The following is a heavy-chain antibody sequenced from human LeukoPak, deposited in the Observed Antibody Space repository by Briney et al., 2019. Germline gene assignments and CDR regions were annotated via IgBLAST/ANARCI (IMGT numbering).Heavy chain of an antibody. CDR1: GYTFTSYG. CDR3: ARGRDSSGYYYYTKLGFDY. J-gene: IGHJ4*02. V-gene: IGHV1-18*01. Sequence: ASVKVSCKASGYTFTSYGISWVRQAPGQGLEWMGWISAYNGNTNYAQKLQGRVTMTTDTSTSTAYMELRSLRSDDTAVYYCARGRDSSGYYYYTKLGFDYWGQGTLVTVSS. CDR2: ISAYNGNT. D-gene: IGHD3-22*01.